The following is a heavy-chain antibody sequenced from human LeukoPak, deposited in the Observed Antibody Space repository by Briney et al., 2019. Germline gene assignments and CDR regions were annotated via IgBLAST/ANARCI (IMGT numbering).Heavy chain of an antibody. J-gene: IGHJ4*02. CDR3: ARTIAAAATDPGYFDY. V-gene: IGHV4-59*01. Sequence: PSETLSLTCTVSGGSISSYYWSWIRQPPGKGLEWIGYICYSGSTNYNPSLKSRVTISVDTSKNQFSLKLSSVTAADTAVYYCARTIAAAATDPGYFDYWGQGTLVTVSS. D-gene: IGHD6-13*01. CDR2: ICYSGST. CDR1: GGSISSYY.